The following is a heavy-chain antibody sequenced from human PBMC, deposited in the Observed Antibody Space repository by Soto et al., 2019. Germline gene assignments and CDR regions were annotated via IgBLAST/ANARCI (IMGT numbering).Heavy chain of an antibody. V-gene: IGHV4-39*01. CDR1: GGSISSSSYY. J-gene: IGHJ6*03. CDR3: ARLRRYYYYMYV. CDR2: IYYSGST. D-gene: IGHD5-12*01. Sequence: SETLSLTCTVSGGSISSSSYYWGWIRQPPGKGLEWIGSIYYSGSTYYNPSPKSRVTKSVDTSKNQFSLKLSSVSAADTAVYYCARLRRYYYYMYVWGKGTTVTVSS.